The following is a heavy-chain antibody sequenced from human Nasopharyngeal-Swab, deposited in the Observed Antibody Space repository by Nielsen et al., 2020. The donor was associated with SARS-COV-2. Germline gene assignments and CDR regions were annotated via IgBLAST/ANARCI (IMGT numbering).Heavy chain of an antibody. CDR3: ARAMTMVVTIPAY. V-gene: IGHV1-18*01. Sequence: WVRQAPGQGLEWMGWISAYNGNTNYAQKLQGRVTMTTDTSTSTAYMELRSLRSDDTAVYCCARAMTMVVTIPAYWGQGTLVTVSS. CDR2: ISAYNGNT. D-gene: IGHD4/OR15-4a*01. J-gene: IGHJ4*02.